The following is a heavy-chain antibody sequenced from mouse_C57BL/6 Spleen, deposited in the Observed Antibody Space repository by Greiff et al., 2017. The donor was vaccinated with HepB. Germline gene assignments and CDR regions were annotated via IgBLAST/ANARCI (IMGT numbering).Heavy chain of an antibody. CDR2: IYPRSGNT. CDR1: GYTFTSYG. V-gene: IGHV1-81*01. J-gene: IGHJ4*01. D-gene: IGHD1-1*01. CDR3: ASEGLRQGYYAMDY. Sequence: VQLQQSGAELARPGASVKLSCKASGYTFTSYGISWVKQRTGQGLEWIGEIYPRSGNTYYNEKFKGKATLTADKSSSTAYMELRSLTSEDSAVYFCASEGLRQGYYAMDYWGQGTSVTVSS.